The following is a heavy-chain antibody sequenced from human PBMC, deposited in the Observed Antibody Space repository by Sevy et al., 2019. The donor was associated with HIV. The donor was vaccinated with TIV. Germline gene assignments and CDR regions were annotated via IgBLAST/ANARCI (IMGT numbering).Heavy chain of an antibody. CDR1: GFTFSSYS. D-gene: IGHD3-10*01. CDR2: ISSSSSYI. CDR3: ARDMGRGDGFDY. Sequence: GESLKISCAASGFTFSSYSMNWVRQAPGKGLEWVSSISSSSSYIYYADSVKGRFTISRDNAKNSLYLQMNSLRAEDTAVYYCARDMGRGDGFDYWGQGTLVTVSS. J-gene: IGHJ4*02. V-gene: IGHV3-21*01.